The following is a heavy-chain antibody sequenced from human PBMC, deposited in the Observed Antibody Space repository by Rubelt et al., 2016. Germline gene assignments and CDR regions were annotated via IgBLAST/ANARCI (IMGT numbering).Heavy chain of an antibody. CDR3: AGHRGNYYGPLDS. CDR1: GGSFSGYY. J-gene: IGHJ4*02. Sequence: QVQLQQWGAGLLKPSETLSLTCAVYGGSFSGYYWSWIRQPPGQGLEGIGEINHSGSTNYNPSLKSRVTISVDTSKNTFSLNLCSVTAADTAVYYCAGHRGNYYGPLDSWGQGALVTVSS. CDR2: INHSGST. V-gene: IGHV4-34*01. D-gene: IGHD3-22*01.